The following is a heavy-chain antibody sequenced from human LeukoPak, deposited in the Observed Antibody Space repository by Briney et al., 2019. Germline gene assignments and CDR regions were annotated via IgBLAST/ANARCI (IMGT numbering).Heavy chain of an antibody. J-gene: IGHJ4*02. Sequence: GGSLRLSSAASGFTFSSYRMSSGRQAPGKRLEWVANINHDGSEEYYVHSVKGRFTISRDNAKNSLYLQMNSLRAEDTAVYYCATDGESSAYWGQGTLVTVSS. CDR2: INHDGSEE. V-gene: IGHV3-7*02. CDR3: ATDGESSAY. D-gene: IGHD2-8*02. CDR1: GFTFSSYR.